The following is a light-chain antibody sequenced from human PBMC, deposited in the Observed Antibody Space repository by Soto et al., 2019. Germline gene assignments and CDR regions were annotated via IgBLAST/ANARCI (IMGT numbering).Light chain of an antibody. CDR3: NSYTISTTYV. CDR1: NSDVGHSNH. V-gene: IGLV2-14*03. CDR2: GVT. Sequence: QSALTQPASVSGSPGQSITISCTGSNSDVGHSNHVSWYQQHPGKAPKLIIYGVTNRPSGISNRFSGSKSGSTASLTISGLQPEDEADYYCNSYTISTTYVFGTGTKLTVL. J-gene: IGLJ1*01.